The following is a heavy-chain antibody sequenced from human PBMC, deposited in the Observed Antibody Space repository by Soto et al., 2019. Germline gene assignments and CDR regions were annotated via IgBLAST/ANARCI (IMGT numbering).Heavy chain of an antibody. CDR2: ISRAGSNI. D-gene: IGHD1-26*01. Sequence: EVQLLESGGGVVQPGGSLRLSCAASGFTFSNCAMKWVRQAPGKGLEWVSDISRAGSNIYYAYSVKGRFTISRDNSKNPLYLQMNSLRAEDTAVYYCAKAIEGAWEPNDYWGQGTLVTVSS. CDR3: AKAIEGAWEPNDY. J-gene: IGHJ4*02. CDR1: GFTFSNCA. V-gene: IGHV3-23*01.